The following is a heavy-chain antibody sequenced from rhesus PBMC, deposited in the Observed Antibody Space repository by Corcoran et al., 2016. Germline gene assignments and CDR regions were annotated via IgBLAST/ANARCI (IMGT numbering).Heavy chain of an antibody. V-gene: IGHV4-169*02. CDR3: ASGVGANPGFDY. CDR2: IYGLGSSP. Sequence: QLQLQESGPGLVKPSETLSVTCAVSGGSISSSYWSWIRRAPGKGLAWIGAIYGLGSSPNYNPSLKSGVPRSVDTSKNPRALRLSAVTAADTAVYYCASGVGANPGFDYWGQGVLVTVSS. D-gene: IGHD1-44*02. CDR1: GGSISSSY. J-gene: IGHJ4*01.